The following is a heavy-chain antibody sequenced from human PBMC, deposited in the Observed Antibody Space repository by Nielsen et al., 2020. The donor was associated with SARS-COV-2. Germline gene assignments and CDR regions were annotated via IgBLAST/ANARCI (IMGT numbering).Heavy chain of an antibody. CDR3: AREANGYVWGSYRYRPLDY. Sequence: VRQMPGKGLEWMGRIIPILGIANYAQKFQGRVTITADKSTSTAYMELSSLRSEGTAVYYCAREANGYVWGSYRYRPLDYWGQGTLVTVSS. J-gene: IGHJ4*02. D-gene: IGHD3-16*02. CDR2: IIPILGIA. V-gene: IGHV1-69*04.